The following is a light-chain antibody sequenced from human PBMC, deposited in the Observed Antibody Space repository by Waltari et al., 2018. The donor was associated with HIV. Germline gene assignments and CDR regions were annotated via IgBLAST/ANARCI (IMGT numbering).Light chain of an antibody. CDR3: QQSYSTHPFT. J-gene: IGKJ3*01. CDR1: QYISSI. CDR2: GAS. Sequence: DIQMTQSPSSLSASVGDRVTIICRASQYISSILNWYQQIPGNAPKLLIYGASSLQSGVPSRFRGSGSGTDFTLTISSLQPEDSAIYYCQQSYSTHPFTFGPGTKVEVK. V-gene: IGKV1-39*01.